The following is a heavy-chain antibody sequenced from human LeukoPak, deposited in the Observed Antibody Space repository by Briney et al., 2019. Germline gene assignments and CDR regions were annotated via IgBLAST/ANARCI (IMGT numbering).Heavy chain of an antibody. D-gene: IGHD6-19*01. CDR3: ASGWDVAGTGDFDY. Sequence: GSLILSCAASGFTFSSYGMHWVRQAPGKGLEWVAVIWYDGSNKYYADSVKGRFTISRDNSKNTLYLQMNSLRAEDTAVYYCASGWDVAGTGDFDYWGQGTLVTVSS. V-gene: IGHV3-33*01. J-gene: IGHJ4*02. CDR1: GFTFSSYG. CDR2: IWYDGSNK.